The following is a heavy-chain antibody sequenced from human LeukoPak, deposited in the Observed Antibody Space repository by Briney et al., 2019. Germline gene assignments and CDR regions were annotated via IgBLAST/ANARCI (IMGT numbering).Heavy chain of an antibody. CDR2: ISWNSGSI. V-gene: IGHV3-9*01. J-gene: IGHJ3*02. CDR3: AKTLVGATTEAFDI. Sequence: GGSLRLSCAASGFTFSSYAMSWVRQAPGKGLEWVSGISWNSGSIGYADSVKGRFTISRDNAKNSLYLQMNSLRAEDTALYYCAKTLVGATTEAFDIWGQGTMVTVSS. D-gene: IGHD1-26*01. CDR1: GFTFSSYA.